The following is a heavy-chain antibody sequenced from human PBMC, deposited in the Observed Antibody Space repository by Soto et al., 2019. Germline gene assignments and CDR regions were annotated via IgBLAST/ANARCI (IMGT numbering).Heavy chain of an antibody. V-gene: IGHV3-53*01. CDR1: GFTVSSHY. CDR3: ARGSAYSDYDLEY. CDR2: INSGGST. D-gene: IGHD4-17*01. Sequence: PGGSLRLSCAPSGFTVSSHYMSWVRQAPGKGLEWVSVINSGGSTYYADSVKGRFTISRDKSKNTLYLHMNSLRAEDTAVYYCARGSAYSDYDLEYWGQGTLVTVSS. J-gene: IGHJ4*02.